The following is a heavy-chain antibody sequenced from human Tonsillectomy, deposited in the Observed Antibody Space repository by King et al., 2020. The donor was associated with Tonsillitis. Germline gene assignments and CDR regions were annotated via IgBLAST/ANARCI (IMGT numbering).Heavy chain of an antibody. J-gene: IGHJ4*02. V-gene: IGHV3-30*18. D-gene: IGHD3-10*01. CDR1: GFTFSSYG. CDR3: ANQYYYGSGSSIDY. Sequence: VQLVESGGGVVQPGRSLRLSCAASGFTFSSYGMHWVRQAPGKGLEWVAVISYDGSNKYYADSVKGRFTISRDNSKNTLYLQMNSLRAEDTAVYYCANQYYYGSGSSIDYWGQGTLVTVSS. CDR2: ISYDGSNK.